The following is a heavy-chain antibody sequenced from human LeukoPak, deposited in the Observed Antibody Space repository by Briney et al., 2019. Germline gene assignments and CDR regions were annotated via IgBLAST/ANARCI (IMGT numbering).Heavy chain of an antibody. Sequence: PSETLSLTCTVSGASISNFFWSWIRQPPGEGLEWIGHIYYNGTTDFNPSLKSRVTMSMDMSKNHFSLRLNSVTAGDTAVYYCARGVAALFDPWGQGTPVTVSS. D-gene: IGHD2-15*01. J-gene: IGHJ5*02. V-gene: IGHV4-59*08. CDR2: IYYNGTT. CDR3: ARGVAALFDP. CDR1: GASISNFF.